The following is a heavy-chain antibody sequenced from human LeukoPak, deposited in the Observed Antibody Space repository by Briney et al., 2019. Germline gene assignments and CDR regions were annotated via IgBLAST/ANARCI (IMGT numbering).Heavy chain of an antibody. J-gene: IGHJ4*02. CDR3: ARAWRGSYVFDY. CDR1: GFTFSRYW. D-gene: IGHD3-3*01. CDR2: INSDGSST. V-gene: IGHV3-74*01. Sequence: GGSLRLSCGASGFTFSRYWMHWVRQAPGKGLVWVSRINSDGSSTTYADSVKGRFTISRDNPQNSLYLQMSSLRAEDTAVYYCARAWRGSYVFDYWGQGTLVTVSS.